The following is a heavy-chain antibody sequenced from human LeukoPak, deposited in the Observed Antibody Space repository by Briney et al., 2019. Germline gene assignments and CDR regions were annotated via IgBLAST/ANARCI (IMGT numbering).Heavy chain of an antibody. CDR3: ANLHGYGY. D-gene: IGHD5-18*01. V-gene: IGHV3-23*01. Sequence: GGSLRLFCAASGFTFSSQAMSWVRQAPGKGMEWVSGISDSGDSIYYADSVKGRFTVSRDNSKNTLHLQMNSLRVEDTAVYYCANLHGYGYWGQGILITVSS. CDR1: GFTFSSQA. CDR2: ISDSGDSI. J-gene: IGHJ4*02.